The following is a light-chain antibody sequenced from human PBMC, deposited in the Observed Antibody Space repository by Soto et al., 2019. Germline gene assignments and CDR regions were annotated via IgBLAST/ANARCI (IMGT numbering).Light chain of an antibody. V-gene: IGKV1-33*01. CDR2: DTS. Sequence: DIQMTQSPSSLSASVGDRVTITCQASQDIRKYLNWYQQKPGKAPNLLIYDTSNLETGVPSRFSGSGSGADFALTISSLQPEDFATYYCQQSYNTPGTFGGGTKVDIK. CDR1: QDIRKY. CDR3: QQSYNTPGT. J-gene: IGKJ4*01.